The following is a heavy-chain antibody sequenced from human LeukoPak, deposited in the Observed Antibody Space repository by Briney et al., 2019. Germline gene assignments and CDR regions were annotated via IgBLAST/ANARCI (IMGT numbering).Heavy chain of an antibody. Sequence: ASVKVSCKASVYTFTGYYMHWVRQAPGQGLEWMGWINPNSGGTNYAQEFQGRVTMTRDTSISTAYMELSRLRSDDTAVYYCARDSYAQSLWFGELLFSGTDEEGWFDPWGQGTLVTVSS. D-gene: IGHD3-10*01. CDR1: VYTFTGYY. CDR2: INPNSGGT. CDR3: ARDSYAQSLWFGELLFSGTDEEGWFDP. V-gene: IGHV1-2*02. J-gene: IGHJ5*02.